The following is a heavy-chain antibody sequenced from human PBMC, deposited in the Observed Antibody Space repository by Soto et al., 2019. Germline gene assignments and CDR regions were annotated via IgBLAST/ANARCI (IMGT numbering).Heavy chain of an antibody. D-gene: IGHD3-16*02. V-gene: IGHV3-15*01. CDR1: GFTFSNAW. CDR3: TTAPLMITFGGVIGPGISRSGNH. Sequence: GGSLRLSCAASGFTFSNAWMSWVRQAPGKGLEWVGRIKSKTDGGTTDYAAPVKGRFTISRDDSKNTLYLQMNSLKTEDTAVYYCTTAPLMITFGGVIGPGISRSGNHWGQGTLVTVSS. CDR2: IKSKTDGGTT. J-gene: IGHJ5*02.